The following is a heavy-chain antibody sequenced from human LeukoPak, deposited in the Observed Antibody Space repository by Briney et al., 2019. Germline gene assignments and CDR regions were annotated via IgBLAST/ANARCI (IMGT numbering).Heavy chain of an antibody. CDR1: GFTFSNYE. D-gene: IGHD1-26*01. J-gene: IGHJ4*02. Sequence: PGGSLRLSCSAPGFTFSNYEMHWVRQAPGKELEYVSTISSTGSSTYYAVSVQGRFTISRDNSKKMLFLQMSSLRPEDTAVYYCVRGSEGGGETLVSVSS. CDR2: ISSTGSST. V-gene: IGHV3-64D*09. CDR3: VRGSE.